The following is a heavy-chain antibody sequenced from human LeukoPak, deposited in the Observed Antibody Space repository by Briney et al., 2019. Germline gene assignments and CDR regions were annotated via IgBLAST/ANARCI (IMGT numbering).Heavy chain of an antibody. CDR2: ISSSSSYI. D-gene: IGHD3-10*01. CDR1: GFTFSSYW. J-gene: IGHJ4*02. V-gene: IGHV3-21*01. Sequence: GGSLRLSCAASGFTFSSYWMSWVRQAPGKGLEWVSSISSSSSYIYYADSVKGRFTISRDNAKNSLYLQMNSLRAEDTAVYYCAREGLWFGEFFDYWGQGTLVTVSS. CDR3: AREGLWFGEFFDY.